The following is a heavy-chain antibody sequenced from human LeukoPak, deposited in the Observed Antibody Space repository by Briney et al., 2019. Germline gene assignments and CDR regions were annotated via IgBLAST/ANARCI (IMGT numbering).Heavy chain of an antibody. D-gene: IGHD3-3*01. CDR2: INPNSGGT. Sequence: ASVKVSCKASGYTFTGYYMHWVRQAPGQGLEWMGWINPNSGGTNYAQKFQGRVTVTRDTSISTAYMELSRLRSDDTAVYYCARAGITIFGVATYYYMDVWGKGTTVTVSS. CDR3: ARAGITIFGVATYYYMDV. J-gene: IGHJ6*03. CDR1: GYTFTGYY. V-gene: IGHV1-2*02.